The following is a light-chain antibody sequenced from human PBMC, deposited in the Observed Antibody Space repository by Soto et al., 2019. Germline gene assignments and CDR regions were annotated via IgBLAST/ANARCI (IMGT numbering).Light chain of an antibody. CDR2: GAS. V-gene: IGKV3-20*01. Sequence: EIVLTQSPVTLSLSPGERATLSCRASQSVSSSYLAWYQQKLGQAPSLLICGASSRATSITKRFSGSGSGTNFTLTISRLEPEDFAVYYCQQYGSSQYTFGQGTKLEIK. CDR1: QSVSSSY. J-gene: IGKJ2*01. CDR3: QQYGSSQYT.